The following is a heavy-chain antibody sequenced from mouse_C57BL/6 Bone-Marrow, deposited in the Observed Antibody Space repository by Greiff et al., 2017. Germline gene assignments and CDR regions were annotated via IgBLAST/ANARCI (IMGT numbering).Heavy chain of an antibody. D-gene: IGHD1-1*01. J-gene: IGHJ1*03. CDR2: IDPSDSET. Sequence: QVQLQQPGAELVRPGSSVKLSCKASGYTFTSYWMHWVKQRPIQGLEWIGNIDPSDSETHYNQKFKDKATLTVDKSSSTAYMQLSSLTSEDSAVYYCARGGYYSSISYWYFDVWGTGTTVTVSS. CDR1: GYTFTSYW. CDR3: ARGGYYSSISYWYFDV. V-gene: IGHV1-52*01.